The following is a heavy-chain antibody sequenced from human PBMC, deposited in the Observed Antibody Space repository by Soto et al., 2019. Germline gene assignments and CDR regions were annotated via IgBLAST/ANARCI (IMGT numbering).Heavy chain of an antibody. CDR1: GFTFSSYA. CDR3: AREGSRYCISTSCYTHNYNRFDP. Sequence: AGGSLRLSCAASGFTFSSYAMHWVRQAPGKGLEWVAVISYDGSNKYYADSVKGRFTISRDNSKNTLYLQMNSLRAEDTAVYYCAREGSRYCISTSCYTHNYNRFDPWGQGTLVTVSS. V-gene: IGHV3-30-3*01. CDR2: ISYDGSNK. D-gene: IGHD2-2*02. J-gene: IGHJ5*02.